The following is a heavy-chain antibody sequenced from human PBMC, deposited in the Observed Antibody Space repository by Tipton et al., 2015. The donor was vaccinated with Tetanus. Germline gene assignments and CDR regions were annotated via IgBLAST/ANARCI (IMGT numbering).Heavy chain of an antibody. CDR1: GGSISGGGYS. V-gene: IGHV4-30-2*01. Sequence: TLSLTCDVSGGSISGGGYSWSWIRQPPGPGKGLEWIGYIYESGTTHYNPSLKSRVTLSLDMSKNHVSLNLTSVTAADTAVYYCARAVRFYYDSSTYYQYYSDSWGQGTLVTVSS. CDR3: ARAVRFYYDSSTYYQYYSDS. D-gene: IGHD3-22*01. J-gene: IGHJ4*02. CDR2: IYESGTT.